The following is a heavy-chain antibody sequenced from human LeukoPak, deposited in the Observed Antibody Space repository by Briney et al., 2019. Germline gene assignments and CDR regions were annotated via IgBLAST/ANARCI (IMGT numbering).Heavy chain of an antibody. CDR1: GFSFSSYW. CDR3: ARDRPYYYGSGSYYYY. Sequence: GGSLRLSCAASGFSFSSYWISWVRQAPGKGLEWVANIREDGSEKYYVDSVKGRFTISRDNAKNSLYLQMNSLRSEDTAVYYCARDRPYYYGSGSYYYYWGQGTLVTVSS. D-gene: IGHD3-10*01. J-gene: IGHJ4*02. V-gene: IGHV3-7*03. CDR2: IREDGSEK.